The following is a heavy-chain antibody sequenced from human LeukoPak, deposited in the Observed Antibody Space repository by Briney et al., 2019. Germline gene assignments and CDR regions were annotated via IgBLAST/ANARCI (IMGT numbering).Heavy chain of an antibody. D-gene: IGHD4-17*01. CDR1: GGSISSYY. CDR3: ASWDVTTQAFDI. V-gene: IGHV4-4*07. J-gene: IGHJ3*02. Sequence: SETLSLTCTVSGGSISSYYWSWIRQPAGKGLEWIGRIYTSGSTNYNPSLKSRVTMSVDTSKNQFSLKLSSVTAADTAVYYCASWDVTTQAFDIWGQGTMVTVSS. CDR2: IYTSGST.